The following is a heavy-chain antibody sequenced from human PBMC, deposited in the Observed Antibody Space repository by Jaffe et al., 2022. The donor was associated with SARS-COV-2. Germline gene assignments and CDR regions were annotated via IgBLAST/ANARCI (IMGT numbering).Heavy chain of an antibody. J-gene: IGHJ4*02. Sequence: EVQLLESGGGLVQPGGSLRLSCAASGFTFTDYAMSWVRQAPGKGLEWVSVISGSGDSTYYADSVQGRFSISRDSSKNTLSLQMNSLRAEDTAVYYCAKAWDDFLTGYRPGYRPLGPFDYWGQGALVTVSS. V-gene: IGHV3-23*01. D-gene: IGHD3-9*01. CDR1: GFTFTDYA. CDR2: ISGSGDST. CDR3: AKAWDDFLTGYRPGYRPLGPFDY.